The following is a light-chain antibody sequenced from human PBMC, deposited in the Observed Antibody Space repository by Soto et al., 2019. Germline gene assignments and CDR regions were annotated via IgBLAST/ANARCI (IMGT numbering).Light chain of an antibody. V-gene: IGKV1-39*01. CDR3: QQSYSIPYT. Sequence: DIQMTQSPSSLSASVGDRVAITCRARQTISTYLNWYRQKPGEAPKLLIYTASSLQRGVPSRFSGSGSGTDFTLTISSLQPEDSATYYCQQSYSIPYTFGQGTKLEIK. J-gene: IGKJ2*01. CDR2: TAS. CDR1: QTISTY.